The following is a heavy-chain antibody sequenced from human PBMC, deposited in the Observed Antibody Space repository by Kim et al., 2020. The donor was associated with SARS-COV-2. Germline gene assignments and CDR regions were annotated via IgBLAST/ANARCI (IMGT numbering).Heavy chain of an antibody. V-gene: IGHV3-23*03. CDR2: IYSDGSIA. Sequence: GGSLRLSCAASGFTFSIYAMTWVRQAPGKGLEWVSVIYSDGSIAYYADSVKGRFTISRDKSKNTLYLQMNSLRVEDTAVYYCAKDTVPRGYWYFDVWGRG. CDR1: GFTFSIYA. J-gene: IGHJ2*01. D-gene: IGHD2-8*02. CDR3: AKDTVPRGYWYFDV.